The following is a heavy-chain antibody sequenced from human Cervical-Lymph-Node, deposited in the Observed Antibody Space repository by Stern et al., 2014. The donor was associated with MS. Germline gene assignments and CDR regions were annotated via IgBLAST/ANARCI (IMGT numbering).Heavy chain of an antibody. CDR2: LNPKSGGT. Sequence: QVQLVQSGADVKKPGASVKVSCKASGYTFTAYNMHWVRQAPGQALEWMGRLNPKSGGTNYAQKVQDRGTMTRDTSISTVYMELSSLRSNDTAMYYWATRRGCSGGSCSSRSLDYWGQGTLVTVSS. V-gene: IGHV1-2*06. CDR1: GYTFTAYN. CDR3: ATRRGCSGGSCSSRSLDY. D-gene: IGHD2-15*01. J-gene: IGHJ4*02.